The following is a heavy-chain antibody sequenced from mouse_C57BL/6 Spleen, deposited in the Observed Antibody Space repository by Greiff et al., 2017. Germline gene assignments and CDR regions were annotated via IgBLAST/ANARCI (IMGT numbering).Heavy chain of an antibody. Sequence: QVQLQQSGPELVKPGASVKISCKASGYAFSSSWMNWVKQRPGKGLEWIGRIYPGDGDTNYNGKFKGKATLTADKSSSTAYMQLSSLTSEDSAVYYCARSGGYDVGAMDDWGQGTSVTVSS. V-gene: IGHV1-82*01. D-gene: IGHD2-2*01. CDR1: GYAFSSSW. J-gene: IGHJ4*01. CDR3: ARSGGYDVGAMDD. CDR2: IYPGDGDT.